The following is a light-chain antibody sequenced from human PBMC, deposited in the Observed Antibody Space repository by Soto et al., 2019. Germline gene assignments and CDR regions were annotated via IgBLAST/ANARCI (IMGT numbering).Light chain of an antibody. Sequence: DIQITQSPSSLSSSVLDRFTITCRASQPISNYLNWYQQKPGKAPKLLIYAASSLQSGVPSRLSGSGSGTDFTLAISSLQPEDFATYYCQQSYSTPWTFGQGTKVDI. CDR1: QPISNY. CDR2: AAS. CDR3: QQSYSTPWT. J-gene: IGKJ1*01. V-gene: IGKV1-39*01.